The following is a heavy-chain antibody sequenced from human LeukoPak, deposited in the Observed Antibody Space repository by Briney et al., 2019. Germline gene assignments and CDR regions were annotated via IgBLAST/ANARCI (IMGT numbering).Heavy chain of an antibody. D-gene: IGHD1-26*01. CDR3: ARDLWELLLSGTGDAFDI. V-gene: IGHV3-21*01. CDR2: ITTSSSYM. CDR1: GFTFSSYN. J-gene: IGHJ3*02. Sequence: PGGSLRLSCAASGFTFSSYNMNWVRRTPGKGLEWVSSITTSSSYMFYADSVRGRFTISRDNAENSLYLQMNSLRAEDTAVYYCARDLWELLLSGTGDAFDIWGQGTMVTVSS.